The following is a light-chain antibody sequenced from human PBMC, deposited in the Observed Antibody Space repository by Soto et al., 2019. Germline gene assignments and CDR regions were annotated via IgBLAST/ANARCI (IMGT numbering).Light chain of an antibody. Sequence: DIQMTQSPSTLSASVGDRVTSTCRPSQSISSWLAWYQQKPGKAPKLLIYKASSLEIGVPSRFSGSGSGTEFTLTISSLQPDDFATYYCQQYNSYSQTFGQGTKVDIK. CDR3: QQYNSYSQT. V-gene: IGKV1-5*03. CDR2: KAS. CDR1: QSISSW. J-gene: IGKJ1*01.